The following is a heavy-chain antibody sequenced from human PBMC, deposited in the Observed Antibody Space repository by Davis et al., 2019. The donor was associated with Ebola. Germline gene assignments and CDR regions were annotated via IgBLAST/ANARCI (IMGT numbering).Heavy chain of an antibody. CDR2: ISGSGGST. Sequence: PGGSLRLSCAASGFTFSSYAMSWVRQAPGKGLEWVSAISGSGGSTYYADSVKGRFTISRDNSKNTLYLQMNSLRDEDTAIYYCVRDLPGGDWYFDLWGRGTLVTVSS. D-gene: IGHD1-14*01. J-gene: IGHJ2*01. CDR1: GFTFSSYA. V-gene: IGHV3-23*01. CDR3: VRDLPGGDWYFDL.